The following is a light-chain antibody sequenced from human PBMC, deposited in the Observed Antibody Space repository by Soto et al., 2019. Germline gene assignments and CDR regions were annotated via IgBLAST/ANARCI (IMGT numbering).Light chain of an antibody. CDR2: DTS. J-gene: IGKJ1*01. CDR3: QHRSPSWP. Sequence: EIVLTQSPATLSLSPGARATLSCRASQSVSSYLGWYQQRPGPGPRLLIYDTSTRATGIPERFSGSGSGTEFTLTISSLEPEDVAFDYCQHRSPSWPFGQGTKVEV. V-gene: IGKV3-11*01. CDR1: QSVSSY.